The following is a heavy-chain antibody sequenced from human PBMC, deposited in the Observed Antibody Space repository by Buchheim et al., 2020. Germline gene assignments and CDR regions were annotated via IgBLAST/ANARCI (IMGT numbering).Heavy chain of an antibody. Sequence: QVQLQQWGAGLLMPSETLSLTCAVYVGSFSGYYWSWIRHPPGKGLDCIVEINHCGITNYNPSLKSPFTISVDTSTHQFSLHLSSVTAADTAVYYCASAHGGRYSYDLSRDYWGQGTL. V-gene: IGHV4-34*01. D-gene: IGHD5-18*01. CDR1: VGSFSGYY. CDR3: ASAHGGRYSYDLSRDY. CDR2: INHCGIT. J-gene: IGHJ4*02.